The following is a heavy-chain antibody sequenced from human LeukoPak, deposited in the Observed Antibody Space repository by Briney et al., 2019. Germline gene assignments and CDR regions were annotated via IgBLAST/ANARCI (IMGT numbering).Heavy chain of an antibody. Sequence: ASVKVSCKTSGYTFTNNDIHWVRQAPGQALEWMGWMHPDTGDTGYAQKFQGRVIMTRDTSISTAYMELSSLRPDDMAVYYCARHFGTADNFDYWGQGTLLIVSS. CDR1: GYTFTNND. V-gene: IGHV1-8*01. J-gene: IGHJ4*02. D-gene: IGHD2-21*02. CDR3: ARHFGTADNFDY. CDR2: MHPDTGDT.